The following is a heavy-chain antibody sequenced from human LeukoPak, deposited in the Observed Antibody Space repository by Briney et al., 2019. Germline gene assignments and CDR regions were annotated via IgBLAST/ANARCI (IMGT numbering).Heavy chain of an antibody. V-gene: IGHV3-30-3*01. CDR2: ISYDGSNK. J-gene: IGHJ6*02. Sequence: GRSLRLSCAASGFTFSSYAMHWVRQAPGKGLEWVAVISYDGSNKYYADSVKGRFTISRDNSKNTLYLQMNSLRAEDTAVYYCARDVRTHYYYYGMDVWGQGTTVTVSS. D-gene: IGHD2-8*01. CDR3: ARDVRTHYYYYGMDV. CDR1: GFTFSSYA.